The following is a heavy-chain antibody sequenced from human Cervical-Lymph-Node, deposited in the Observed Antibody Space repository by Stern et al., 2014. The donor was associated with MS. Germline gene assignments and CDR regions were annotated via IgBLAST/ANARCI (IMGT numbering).Heavy chain of an antibody. J-gene: IGHJ4*02. CDR1: GYNFIDHA. CDR3: ARQPDYSDFIDF. Sequence: QVQLVQSGAEVKKPGASMTISCKTSGYNFIDHAIHWVRQDPGQRLEWMGWINGGPGTTKYSQKFQVRVSFTRDKAASAAYMDLSSLSPDDTAVYYCARQPDYSDFIDFWGQGTLVTVSS. CDR2: INGGPGTT. D-gene: IGHD4-11*01. V-gene: IGHV1-3*01.